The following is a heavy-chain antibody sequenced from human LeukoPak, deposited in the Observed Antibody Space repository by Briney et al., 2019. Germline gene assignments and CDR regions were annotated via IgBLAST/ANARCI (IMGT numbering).Heavy chain of an antibody. CDR3: ARVYAEAFWYFDL. Sequence: SETLSLTCTVSGGSISSSSYYWGWIRQPPGKGLEWIGSIYYSGSTYYNPSLKSRVTISVDTSKNQFSLKLSSVTAADTAVYYCARVYAEAFWYFDLWGRGTLVTVSS. CDR2: IYYSGST. D-gene: IGHD1-14*01. V-gene: IGHV4-39*01. CDR1: GGSISSSSYY. J-gene: IGHJ2*01.